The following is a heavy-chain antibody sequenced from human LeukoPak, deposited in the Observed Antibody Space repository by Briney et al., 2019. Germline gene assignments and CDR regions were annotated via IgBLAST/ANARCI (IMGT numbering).Heavy chain of an antibody. CDR3: ASGSGKYQLIYYFDY. CDR2: ISYDGSNQ. V-gene: IGHV3-30*19. J-gene: IGHJ4*02. Sequence: PGGSLRLSCAASGFTFSSYGMHWVCQAPGKGLEWVAIISYDGSNQYYADSVKGRFTVSRDNSKNTLYLQMNSLRAEDTAVYYCASGSGKYQLIYYFDYWGQGTLVTVSS. D-gene: IGHD2-2*01. CDR1: GFTFSSYG.